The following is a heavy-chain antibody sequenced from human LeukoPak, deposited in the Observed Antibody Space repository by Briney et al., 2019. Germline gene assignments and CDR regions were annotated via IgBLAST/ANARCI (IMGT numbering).Heavy chain of an antibody. CDR2: VNARGDT. J-gene: IGHJ5*02. CDR3: AIGQVPAARGYNWFAP. D-gene: IGHD2-2*01. CDR1: GWSFNDYY. Sequence: SETLSLTCAVYGWSFNDYYWNWIRQPPAMGLEWIEEVNARGDTNYNPSLKSRVTISVDTSKNQFSLSLTSMIAEDTAVYYCAIGQVPAARGYNWFAPWGQGTLVTV. V-gene: IGHV4-34*01.